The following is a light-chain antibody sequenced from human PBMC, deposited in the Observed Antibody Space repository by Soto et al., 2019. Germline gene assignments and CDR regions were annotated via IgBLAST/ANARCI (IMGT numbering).Light chain of an antibody. CDR1: QSVSSS. CDR2: DAS. V-gene: IGKV3-11*01. Sequence: EIVLTQSPATLSLSPGERATLSCRASQSVSSSLAWYQQKPGQAPRLLIFDASNRATGIPARFSGSGSGTDFTLTISSLEPEDFAVYYCQQRSNWPFTFGQGNKVEIK. CDR3: QQRSNWPFT. J-gene: IGKJ1*01.